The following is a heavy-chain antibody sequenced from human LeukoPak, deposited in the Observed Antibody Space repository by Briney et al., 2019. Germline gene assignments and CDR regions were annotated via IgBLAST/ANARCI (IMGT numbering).Heavy chain of an antibody. J-gene: IGHJ4*02. CDR1: GFTFDDYA. CDR2: INGDGAST. V-gene: IGHV3-43*02. CDR3: AKDTSSSWNYFDY. D-gene: IGHD6-13*01. Sequence: GGSLRLSCAASGFTFDDYAMHWVRQPPGKGLEWVSLINGDGASTYYADSVKGRFTISRDNSKNSLYLQMNSLRTEDIALYYCAKDTSSSWNYFDYWGQGILVTVCS.